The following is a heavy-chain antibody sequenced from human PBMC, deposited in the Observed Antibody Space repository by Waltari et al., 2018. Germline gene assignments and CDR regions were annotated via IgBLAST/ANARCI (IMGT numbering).Heavy chain of an antibody. D-gene: IGHD3-3*01. J-gene: IGHJ4*02. CDR2: IYPGASDT. CDR1: GYSFTSYW. V-gene: IGHV5-51*01. Sequence: EVQLVQSGAEVKKPGESLKISCKGSGYSFTSYWIGWVRQMPGKGLEWMGLIYPGASDTRYSPSFQGQVTISADKSISTAYLQWSSLKASDTAMYYCARSKYYDFWSGYTLDYWGQGTLVTVSS. CDR3: ARSKYYDFWSGYTLDY.